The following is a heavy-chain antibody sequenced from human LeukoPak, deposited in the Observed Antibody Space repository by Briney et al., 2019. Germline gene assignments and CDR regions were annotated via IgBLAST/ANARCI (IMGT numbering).Heavy chain of an antibody. CDR2: INPNSGGT. Sequence: ASVKVSCKASGYTFTGYYMHWVRQAPGQGLEWMGWINPNSGGTNYAQKFRGRVTMTRDTSISTAYMELSRLRSDDTAVYYCARPGAVVPAAAQTNAFDIWGQGTMVTVSS. J-gene: IGHJ3*02. CDR3: ARPGAVVPAAAQTNAFDI. V-gene: IGHV1-2*02. CDR1: GYTFTGYY. D-gene: IGHD2-2*01.